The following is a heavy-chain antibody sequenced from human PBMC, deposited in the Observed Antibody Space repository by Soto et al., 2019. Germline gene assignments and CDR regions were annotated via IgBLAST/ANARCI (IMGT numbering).Heavy chain of an antibody. CDR3: AKVRKRYCSSTSCYTLDY. V-gene: IGHV3-30*18. CDR1: GFTFSSYG. CDR2: ISYDGSNK. Sequence: QVQLVESGGGVVQPGRSLRLSCAASGFTFSSYGMHWVRQAPGKGLEWVAVISYDGSNKYYADSVKGRFTISGDNSKITLYLQMNSLRAEGTAVYYCAKVRKRYCSSTSCYTLDYWGQGTLVTVSS. J-gene: IGHJ4*02. D-gene: IGHD2-2*02.